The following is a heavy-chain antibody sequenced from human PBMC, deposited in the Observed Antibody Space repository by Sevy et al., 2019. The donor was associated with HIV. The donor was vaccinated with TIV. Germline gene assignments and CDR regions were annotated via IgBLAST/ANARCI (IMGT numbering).Heavy chain of an antibody. J-gene: IGHJ4*02. CDR3: ARDMELVDEGTQEFVY. Sequence: ASVKVSCKASGYTFTGYYMHWVRQAPGQGLEWMGWINPNSGGTNYAQKFQDRVTMTRDTSINTAYMELSRLRSDDTALYYCARDMELVDEGTQEFVYWGQGTLVTVSS. V-gene: IGHV1-2*02. CDR2: INPNSGGT. CDR1: GYTFTGYY. D-gene: IGHD1-7*01.